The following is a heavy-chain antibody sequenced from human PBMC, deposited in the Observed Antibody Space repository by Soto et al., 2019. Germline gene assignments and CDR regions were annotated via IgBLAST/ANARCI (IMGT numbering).Heavy chain of an antibody. J-gene: IGHJ6*02. Sequence: GGSLRLSCAASGFTFSSYGMHWVRQAPGKGLEWVAVISYDGSNKYYADSVKGRFTISRDNSKNTLYLQMNSLRAEDTAVYYCAKNLGSGYYYDSSGYYSEYYYYYYGMDVWGQGTTVTVSS. CDR3: AKNLGSGYYYDSSGYYSEYYYYYYGMDV. CDR2: ISYDGSNK. V-gene: IGHV3-30*18. D-gene: IGHD3-22*01. CDR1: GFTFSSYG.